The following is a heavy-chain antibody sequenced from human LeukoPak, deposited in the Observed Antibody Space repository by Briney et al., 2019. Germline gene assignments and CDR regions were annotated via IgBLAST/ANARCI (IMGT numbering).Heavy chain of an antibody. CDR1: GGSINSGSYD. D-gene: IGHD3-16*01. V-gene: IGHV4-39*01. CDR2: IYHSGST. J-gene: IGHJ4*02. Sequence: SETLSLTCAVSGGSINSGSYDWGWIRQPPGKGLEWIGSIYHSGSTYFNPSLKSRVTIAVDTSKNQFSLKLSSVTAADTAVYYCARRPTSYVHFDYWGQGTLVTVSA. CDR3: ARRPTSYVHFDY.